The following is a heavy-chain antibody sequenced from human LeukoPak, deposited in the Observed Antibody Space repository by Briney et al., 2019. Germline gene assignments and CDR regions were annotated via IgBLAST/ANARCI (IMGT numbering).Heavy chain of an antibody. CDR1: GGSISGYY. D-gene: IGHD3-22*01. CDR2: IYYSGST. V-gene: IGHV4-59*08. CDR3: ASLYHYDSGGYNYYFDY. Sequence: SETLSLTCTVSGGSISGYYWSWIRQPPGKGLEWIGYIYYSGSTNYNPSLKSRVTISVDTSKNQFSLKLSSVTAADTAMYYCASLYHYDSGGYNYYFDYWGQGTLVTVSS. J-gene: IGHJ4*02.